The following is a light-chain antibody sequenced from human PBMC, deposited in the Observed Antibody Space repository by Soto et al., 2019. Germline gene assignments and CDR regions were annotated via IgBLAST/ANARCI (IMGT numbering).Light chain of an antibody. Sequence: EIVSTQSPGTLSLSPGERATLSCRASQSVSSSYLAWYQQKPGQAPRLLIYGASSRATGIPDRFSGSGSGTDFTLTISRLEPEDFAVYYCHHLRAFGQGTKVDIK. J-gene: IGKJ1*01. CDR2: GAS. CDR3: HHLRA. CDR1: QSVSSSY. V-gene: IGKV3-20*01.